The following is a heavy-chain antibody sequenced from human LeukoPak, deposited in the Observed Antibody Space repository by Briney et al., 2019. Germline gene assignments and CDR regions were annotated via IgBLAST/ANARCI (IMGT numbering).Heavy chain of an antibody. CDR2: INHSGNT. J-gene: IGHJ4*02. D-gene: IGHD1-26*01. V-gene: IGHV4-4*02. CDR3: ALGYHDVWER. CDR1: SGSISSTTW. Sequence: SETLSLTCAVSSGSISSTTWWSWVRQPPGKGLEWIGEINHSGNTYYNPSLTGRVTISVDRSDNQFSLKVNSVTAADAAVYYCALGYHDVWERWGQGTLVTVSS.